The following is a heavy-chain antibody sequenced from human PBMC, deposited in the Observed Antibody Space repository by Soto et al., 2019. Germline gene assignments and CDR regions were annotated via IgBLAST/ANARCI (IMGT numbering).Heavy chain of an antibody. CDR2: IFYSGST. CDR3: AREVQPPYYFDY. CDR1: GGSISSGGYY. Sequence: SETLSLTCTVSGGSISSGGYYWSWIRQLPGKGLDWIGYIFYSGSTYYNPSLKSRVTISVDTSKNQFSLNLSSVTAADTAVYYCAREVQPPYYFDYWGQGTLVTVPQ. V-gene: IGHV4-31*03. J-gene: IGHJ4*02. D-gene: IGHD1-1*01.